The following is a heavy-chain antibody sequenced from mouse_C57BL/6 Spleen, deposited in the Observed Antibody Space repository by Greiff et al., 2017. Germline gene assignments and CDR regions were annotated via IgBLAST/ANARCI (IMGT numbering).Heavy chain of an antibody. D-gene: IGHD2-4*01. CDR1: GFSLTSYG. J-gene: IGHJ3*01. V-gene: IGHV2-2*01. Sequence: VKLMESGPGLVQPSQSLSITCTVSGFSLTSYGVHWVRQSPGKGLEWLGVIWSGGSTDYNAAFISRLSISKDNSKSQVFFIMNSLLADDTAVYYCATLYDYDLAWFAYWGQGTLVTVSA. CDR2: IWSGGST. CDR3: ATLYDYDLAWFAY.